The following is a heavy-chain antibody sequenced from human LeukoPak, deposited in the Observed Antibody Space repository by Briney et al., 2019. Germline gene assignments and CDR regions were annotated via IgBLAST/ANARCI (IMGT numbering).Heavy chain of an antibody. D-gene: IGHD5-24*01. CDR1: GFTFSGYW. CDR2: IKQDGSEK. Sequence: SGGSLRLSCAGSGFTFSGYWMTWVRQAPGKGLEWVANIKQDGSEKYYVDSVKGRFTISRDNAKNSLYLQMNSLRAEDTAVYYCVREARESGGFDYWGQGTLVTVSS. J-gene: IGHJ4*02. V-gene: IGHV3-7*01. CDR3: VREARESGGFDY.